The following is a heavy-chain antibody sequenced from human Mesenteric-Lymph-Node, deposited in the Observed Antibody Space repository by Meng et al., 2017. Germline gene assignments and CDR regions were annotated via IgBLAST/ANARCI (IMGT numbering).Heavy chain of an antibody. J-gene: IGHJ6*02. CDR1: GFTFDDYA. CDR3: AKDTAPGIAAAVYGMDV. D-gene: IGHD6-13*01. Sequence: GGSLRLSCAASGFTFDDYAMPWVRQAPGKGLEWVSGISRNSGSIGYADSVKGRFTISRDNAKYSLYLQMNSLRAEDTALYYYAKDTAPGIAAAVYGMDVWGQGTTVTVSS. V-gene: IGHV3-9*01. CDR2: ISRNSGSI.